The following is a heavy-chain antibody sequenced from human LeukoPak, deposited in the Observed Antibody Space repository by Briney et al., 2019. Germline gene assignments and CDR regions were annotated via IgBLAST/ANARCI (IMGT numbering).Heavy chain of an antibody. CDR2: INPSGTGT. D-gene: IGHD2-21*02. CDR3: ARDWRHIVVVTAIQIFDY. Sequence: ASVKVSCKASGYTITNNYMHWVRQAPGQGLEWMGVINPSGTGTSYAQKFQGRVTMTRDTSTSTVYMELSSLRSEDTAVYYCARDWRHIVVVTAIQIFDYWGQGTLVTVSS. V-gene: IGHV1-46*01. CDR1: GYTITNNY. J-gene: IGHJ4*02.